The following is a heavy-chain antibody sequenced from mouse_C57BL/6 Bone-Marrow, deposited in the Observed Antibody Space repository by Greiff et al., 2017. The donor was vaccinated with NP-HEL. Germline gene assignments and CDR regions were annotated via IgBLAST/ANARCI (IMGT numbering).Heavy chain of an antibody. Sequence: VQLKESGPELVKPGASVKISCKASGYSFTGYYMNWVKQSPEKSLEWIGEINPSTGGTTYNQKFKAKATLTVDKSSSTAYMQLKSLTSEDSAVYYCARFYYYGSRGYFDYWGQGTTLTVSS. V-gene: IGHV1-42*01. CDR3: ARFYYYGSRGYFDY. CDR2: INPSTGGT. D-gene: IGHD1-1*01. J-gene: IGHJ2*01. CDR1: GYSFTGYY.